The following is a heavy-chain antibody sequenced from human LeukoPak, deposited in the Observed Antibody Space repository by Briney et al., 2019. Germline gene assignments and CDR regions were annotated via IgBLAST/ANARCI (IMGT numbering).Heavy chain of an antibody. CDR2: IVPDFDRA. CDR3: AKSNGPVVLAVGANHFYYMDV. CDR1: GGTFNRHA. J-gene: IGHJ6*03. Sequence: SVKVSCKASGGTFNRHAISWVRQAPGQGLEWMGGIVPDFDRANYAQKFQGRVTITTDESASTSYMEVSSLRSEDTATYYCAKSNGPVVLAVGANHFYYMDVWGKGTTVTVSS. D-gene: IGHD2-15*01. V-gene: IGHV1-69*05.